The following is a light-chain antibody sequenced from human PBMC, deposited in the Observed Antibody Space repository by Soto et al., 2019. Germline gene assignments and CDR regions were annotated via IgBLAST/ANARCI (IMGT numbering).Light chain of an antibody. CDR2: TNS. J-gene: IGLJ2*01. CDR1: SSSIGSNS. V-gene: IGLV1-44*01. CDR3: AAWDDSLNGVV. Sequence: QLVLTQPPSTSGTPGQRVTISCSGSSSSIGSNSVNWYQQLPGTAPKLLIYTNSQRPSGVPDRFSGSKSGTSASLAISGLQSEDEADYYCAAWDDSLNGVVFGGGTKLTVL.